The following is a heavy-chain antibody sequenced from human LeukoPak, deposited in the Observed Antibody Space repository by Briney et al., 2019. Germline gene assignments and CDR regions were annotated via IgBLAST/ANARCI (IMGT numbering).Heavy chain of an antibody. CDR2: ISYDGSNK. Sequence: GGSLRLSCAVSGFTFSSYGMHWVRQAPGKGLEWVAVISYDGSNKYYADSVKGRFTISRDNSKNTLYLQMNSLRAEDTAVYYCAREGGYAPVNYYYGMDVWGQGTTVTVSS. J-gene: IGHJ6*02. D-gene: IGHD2-2*01. CDR1: GFTFSSYG. CDR3: AREGGYAPVNYYYGMDV. V-gene: IGHV3-30*03.